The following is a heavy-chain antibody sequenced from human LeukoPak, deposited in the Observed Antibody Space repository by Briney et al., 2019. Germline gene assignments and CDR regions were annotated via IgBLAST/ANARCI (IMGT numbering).Heavy chain of an antibody. CDR2: ISAYSGNT. Sequence: ASVKVSCKASGYAFTTYGIHWVRQAPGQGLEWMGWISAYSGNTKYAQNLQGRVAMTTDTSTSTAYMEVRSLRSDDTAMYYCAREDSSGWYFDYWGQGTLVTVSS. CDR1: GYAFTTYG. CDR3: AREDSSGWYFDY. D-gene: IGHD6-19*01. J-gene: IGHJ4*02. V-gene: IGHV1-18*01.